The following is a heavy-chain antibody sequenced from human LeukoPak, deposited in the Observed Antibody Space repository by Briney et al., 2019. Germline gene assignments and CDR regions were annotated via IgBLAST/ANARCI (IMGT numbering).Heavy chain of an antibody. CDR3: ARDRGSYPDY. CDR2: ISYDGSNK. Sequence: GGSLRLSCAASGFTFSSYAMHWVRQAPGKGLEWVAVISYDGSNKYYADSVKGRFTISKDNSKNTLYLQMNSLRAEDTAVYYCARDRGSYPDYWGQGTLVTVSS. CDR1: GFTFSSYA. V-gene: IGHV3-30*04. D-gene: IGHD1-26*01. J-gene: IGHJ4*02.